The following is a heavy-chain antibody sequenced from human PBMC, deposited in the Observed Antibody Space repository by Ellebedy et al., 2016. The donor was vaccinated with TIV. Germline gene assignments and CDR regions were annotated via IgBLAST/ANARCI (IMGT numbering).Heavy chain of an antibody. CDR2: IYSGGTT. CDR1: GFTVSSNY. J-gene: IGHJ4*02. Sequence: GESLKISCAASGFTVSSNYMTWVRQAPGKGLEWVSVIYSGGTTYYADSVRGRFTISRDSSKNTLYLQMNSLRAEDTAVYYCARPSVSTGYYQFDFWGQGALVTVSS. CDR3: ARPSVSTGYYQFDF. D-gene: IGHD3-22*01. V-gene: IGHV3-66*04.